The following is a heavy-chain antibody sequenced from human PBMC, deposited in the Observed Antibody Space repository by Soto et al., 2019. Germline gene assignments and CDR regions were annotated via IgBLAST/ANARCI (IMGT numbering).Heavy chain of an antibody. J-gene: IGHJ4*02. Sequence: HGGSPRLCCAASGFTVYTYAMSWVRQDPGKGLEWVSDISGSGGSTHYADSVKGRFTISRDSFENTLYLQMNSLRAEDTALYYCAIRKGLGYFDYWGQGTLVTVSS. CDR1: GFTVYTYA. D-gene: IGHD4-17*01. CDR3: AIRKGLGYFDY. V-gene: IGHV3-23*01. CDR2: ISGSGGST.